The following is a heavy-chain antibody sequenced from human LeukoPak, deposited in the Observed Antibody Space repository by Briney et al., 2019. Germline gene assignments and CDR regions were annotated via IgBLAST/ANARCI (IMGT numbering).Heavy chain of an antibody. Sequence: GGSLRLSCAASGFTFSDAWMSWVRQAPGKGLEWIGRIKSNTDGGTTDYAAPVKGRFTISRDDSKNTLYLQINSLKTEDTAVYYCARSGGFGDFDYWGQGTLVTVSS. CDR3: ARSGGFGDFDY. J-gene: IGHJ4*02. CDR1: GFTFSDAW. CDR2: IKSNTDGGTT. V-gene: IGHV3-15*01. D-gene: IGHD3-10*01.